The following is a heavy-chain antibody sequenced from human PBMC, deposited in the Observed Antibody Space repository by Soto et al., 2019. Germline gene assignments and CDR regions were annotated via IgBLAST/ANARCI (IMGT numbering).Heavy chain of an antibody. D-gene: IGHD3-22*01. CDR1: GYTFTSYG. CDR3: ARDRPRYYYDSSGYYYDSEDYYYYYGMDV. Sequence: VASVKVSCKASGYTFTSYGISWVRQAPGQGLEWMGWISAYNGNTNYAQKLQGRVTMTTDTSTSTAYMELRSLRSDDTAVYYCARDRPRYYYDSSGYYYDSEDYYYYYGMDVWGQGTTVTVSS. J-gene: IGHJ6*02. V-gene: IGHV1-18*01. CDR2: ISAYNGNT.